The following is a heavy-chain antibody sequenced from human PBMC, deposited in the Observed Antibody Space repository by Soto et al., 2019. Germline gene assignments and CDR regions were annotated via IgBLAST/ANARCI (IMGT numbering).Heavy chain of an antibody. D-gene: IGHD2-8*01. CDR1: CGSVISGGYY. Sequence: PSETLSLTCTFSCGSVISGGYYWSWIRQHPGTGLEWIGYIYYSGTTYFNPSLKSRASISLDTSKNEFSLKLTSVTAADTAVYYCARRALPQCINGVCYKDGFWDYWGQGALVTVSS. CDR2: IYYSGTT. V-gene: IGHV4-31*03. J-gene: IGHJ4*02. CDR3: ARRALPQCINGVCYKDGFWDY.